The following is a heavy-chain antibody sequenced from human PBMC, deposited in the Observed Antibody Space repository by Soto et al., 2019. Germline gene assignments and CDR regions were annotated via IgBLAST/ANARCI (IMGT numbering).Heavy chain of an antibody. CDR3: AKGGFCSFSSYFYYCDRMDV. V-gene: IGHV3-23*01. CDR1: GFTFSTYA. D-gene: IGHD2-15*01. Sequence: EGSLRLSCAASGFTFSTYAMSWVRQAPGKGLQWVSSTSASGGTTYHADSVKGRFTISRDNSKNTLYLQLNNLRAEDTAIYYCAKGGFCSFSSYFYYCDRMDVCGQGSTVTVS. J-gene: IGHJ6*02. CDR2: TSASGGTT.